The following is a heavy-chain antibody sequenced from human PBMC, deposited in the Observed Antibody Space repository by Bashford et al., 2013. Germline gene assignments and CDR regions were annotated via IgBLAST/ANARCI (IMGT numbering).Heavy chain of an antibody. CDR1: GYSFTSYW. D-gene: IGHD1-26*01. V-gene: IGHV5-51*01. CDR3: ARQVGATPWAYYYYYYGMDV. CDR2: IYPGDSDT. Sequence: GESLKISCKGSGYSFTSYWIGWVRQMPGKGLEWMGIIYPGDSDTRYSPSFQGQVTISADKSISTAYLQWSSLKASDTAMYYCARQVGATPWAYYYYYYGMDVWGQGTTVTVSS. J-gene: IGHJ6*02.